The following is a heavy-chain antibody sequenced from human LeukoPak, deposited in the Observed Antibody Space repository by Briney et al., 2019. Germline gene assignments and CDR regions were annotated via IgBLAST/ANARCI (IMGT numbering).Heavy chain of an antibody. J-gene: IGHJ4*02. Sequence: ASVKVSCKASGYTFTNYGISWVRQAPGQGLEWMGWISAYNGNTNYAQKLQGRVTMTTDTSTSTAYMELRSLRSDDTAVYYCARSVSKLLWVVKTIGYCDHWDWGTLVTVSS. CDR2: ISAYNGNT. CDR1: GYTFTNYG. D-gene: IGHD3-10*01. V-gene: IGHV1-18*01. CDR3: ARSVSKLLWVVKTIGYCDH.